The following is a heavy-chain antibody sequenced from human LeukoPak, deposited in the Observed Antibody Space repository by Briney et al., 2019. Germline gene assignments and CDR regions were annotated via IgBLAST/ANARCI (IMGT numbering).Heavy chain of an antibody. CDR2: IYYSGST. CDR1: GGSISSYY. Sequence: SETLSLTCTVSGGSISSYYWSWIRQPPGEGLEWIGYIYYSGSTNYNPSLKSRVTISVDTSKNQFSLKLSSVTAADTAVYYCARDQGYSSSFDPWGQGTLVTVSS. V-gene: IGHV4-59*01. CDR3: ARDQGYSSSFDP. J-gene: IGHJ5*02. D-gene: IGHD6-13*01.